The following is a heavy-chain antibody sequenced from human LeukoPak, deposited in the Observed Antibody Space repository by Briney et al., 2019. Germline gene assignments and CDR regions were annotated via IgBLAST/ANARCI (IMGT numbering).Heavy chain of an antibody. CDR3: ARDPGSQRVNRLARRGDY. Sequence: ASVKVSCKASGYTFTNFAMNWVRQAPGQGLEWMGWIDTNTGIPAYAQGFTGRFVFSLDTSVSTVYLQISSLQADDAAVYYCARDPGSQRVNRLARRGDYWGQGTLVTVSS. CDR2: IDTNTGIP. V-gene: IGHV7-4-1*02. D-gene: IGHD1-14*01. CDR1: GYTFTNFA. J-gene: IGHJ4*02.